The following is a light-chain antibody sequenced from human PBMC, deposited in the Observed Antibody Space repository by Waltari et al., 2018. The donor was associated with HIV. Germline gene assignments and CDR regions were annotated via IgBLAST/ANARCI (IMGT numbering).Light chain of an antibody. Sequence: ELVMTHSPAPRSVSPGERATLSCRASQSVSSNLAWYQQRPGQAPRLLLYGASTSATGTPATFSGSGSGKEFTLNSSTLQCENFGVYYCEQYNNWPRTFGPGTRLEIK. CDR2: GAS. CDR3: EQYNNWPRT. CDR1: QSVSSN. J-gene: IGKJ5*01. V-gene: IGKV3-15*01.